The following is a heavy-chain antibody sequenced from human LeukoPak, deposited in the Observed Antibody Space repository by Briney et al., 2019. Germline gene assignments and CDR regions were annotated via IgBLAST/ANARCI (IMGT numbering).Heavy chain of an antibody. CDR1: GGSISSYY. CDR2: IYYSGST. Sequence: SETLSLTCTVSGGSISSYYWSWIRQPPGKGLEWIGYIYYSGSTNYNPSLTSRVTISVDTSKNQFSLKLSSVTAADTAVYYRARGGTGYYLFDYWGQGTLVTVSS. D-gene: IGHD3/OR15-3a*01. CDR3: ARGGTGYYLFDY. J-gene: IGHJ4*02. V-gene: IGHV4-59*01.